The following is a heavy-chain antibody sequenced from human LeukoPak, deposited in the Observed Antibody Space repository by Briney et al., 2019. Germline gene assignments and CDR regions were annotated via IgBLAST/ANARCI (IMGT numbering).Heavy chain of an antibody. D-gene: IGHD2-15*01. V-gene: IGHV3-23*01. CDR1: GFTFSSYA. Sequence: PGGSLRLSCAASGFTFSSYAMSWVRQAPGKGLEWVSAISGSGGSTYYADSVKGRFTISRDSSKNTLSLQMNSLRAEDTAVYYCAKDGYCSGGSCYPVGAFDIWGQGTMVTVSS. J-gene: IGHJ3*02. CDR3: AKDGYCSGGSCYPVGAFDI. CDR2: ISGSGGST.